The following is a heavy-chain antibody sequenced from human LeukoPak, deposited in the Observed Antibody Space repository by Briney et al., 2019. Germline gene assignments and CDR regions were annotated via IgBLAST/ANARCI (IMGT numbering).Heavy chain of an antibody. CDR1: GFTFSSYG. D-gene: IGHD3-3*01. CDR3: AKDPRVGFWSAYFVDY. CDR2: ISYDGSNK. V-gene: IGHV3-30*18. Sequence: LPGGSLRLSCAASGFTFSSYGMHWVRQAPGKGLEWVAVISYDGSNKYYADSVKGRFTISRDNSKNTLYLQMNSLRAEDTAVYYCAKDPRVGFWSAYFVDYWGQGTLVTVSS. J-gene: IGHJ4*02.